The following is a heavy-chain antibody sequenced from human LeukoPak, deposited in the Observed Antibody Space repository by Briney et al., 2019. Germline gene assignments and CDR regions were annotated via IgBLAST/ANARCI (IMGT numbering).Heavy chain of an antibody. Sequence: PSETLSLTCAVYGGSFSGYYWSWIRQPPGKGLEWIGEINHSGSTNYNPSLKSRVTISVDTSKSQFSLKLSSVTAADTAVYYCARIQLSYYYYYYSMDVWGQGTTVTVSS. CDR3: ARIQLSYYYYYYSMDV. D-gene: IGHD5-18*01. CDR1: GGSFSGYY. CDR2: INHSGST. J-gene: IGHJ6*02. V-gene: IGHV4-34*01.